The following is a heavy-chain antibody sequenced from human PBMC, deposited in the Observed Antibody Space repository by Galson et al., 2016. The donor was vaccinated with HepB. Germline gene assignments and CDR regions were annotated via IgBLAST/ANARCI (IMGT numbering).Heavy chain of an antibody. Sequence: TLSLTCTVSGDSISSGGSCWTWLRQRPGKGLEWIGYIFNSGSTFYNPSLKSRLTISVDTSKKHFSLNLNSLTAADTAVYFCARGLTASWARYNWFDPWGQGILVTVSS. D-gene: IGHD1-26*01. CDR3: ARGLTASWARYNWFDP. V-gene: IGHV4-31*03. CDR1: GDSISSGGSC. J-gene: IGHJ5*02. CDR2: IFNSGST.